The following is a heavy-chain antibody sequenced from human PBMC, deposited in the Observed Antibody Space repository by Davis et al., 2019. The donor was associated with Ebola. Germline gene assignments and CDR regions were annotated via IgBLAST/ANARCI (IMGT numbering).Heavy chain of an antibody. CDR3: ARDRSWQQLVHWFDP. V-gene: IGHV1-69*04. Sequence: AASVKVSCKASGGTFSSYAISWVRQAPGQGLEWMGRIIPILGIANYAQKFQGRVTITADKSTSTAYMELSSLRSEDTAVYYCARDRSWQQLVHWFDPWGQGTLVTVSS. CDR2: IIPILGIA. CDR1: GGTFSSYA. D-gene: IGHD6-13*01. J-gene: IGHJ5*02.